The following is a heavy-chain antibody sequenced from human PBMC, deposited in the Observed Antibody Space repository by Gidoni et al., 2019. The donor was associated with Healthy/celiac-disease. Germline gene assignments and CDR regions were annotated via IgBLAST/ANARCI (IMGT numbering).Heavy chain of an antibody. J-gene: IGHJ4*02. CDR3: AKEGPAAINFDY. D-gene: IGHD2-2*01. V-gene: IGHV3-23*01. CDR2: ISGSGGST. Sequence: EVQLLESAGGLVHPGGSLRLSCAPSGFTFSSYAMGRVRKAPGKGLGWGSVISGSGGSTYYADSVKGRFTISRDNYKNTLYLQMNSLRAEDTAVYYCAKEGPAAINFDYWGQGTLVTVSS. CDR1: GFTFSSYA.